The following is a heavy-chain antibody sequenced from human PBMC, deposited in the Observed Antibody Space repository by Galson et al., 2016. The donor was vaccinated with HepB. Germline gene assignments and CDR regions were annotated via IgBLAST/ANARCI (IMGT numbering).Heavy chain of an antibody. V-gene: IGHV3-53*01. J-gene: IGHJ4*02. CDR3: VKNSLRVIVGAADY. CDR1: GFIVSSNY. Sequence: SLRLSCAASGFIVSSNYMNWVRQPPGKGLEWVSFIHSGRGAYYTHPVKGRFTISRDNAKNSLYLQMNSLRAEDTAVYYCVKNSLRVIVGAADYWGQGTLVTVSS. CDR2: IHSGRGA. D-gene: IGHD1-26*01.